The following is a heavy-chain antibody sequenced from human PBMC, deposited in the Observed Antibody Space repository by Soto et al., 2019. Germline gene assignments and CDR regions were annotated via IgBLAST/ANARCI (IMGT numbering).Heavy chain of an antibody. Sequence: SETLSLTCAVYGGSFSGYYWSWIRQPPGKGLEWIGEINHSGSTNYNPSHKSRVTISVDKSKNHFSRKLSSVTAADAAVYYCARGQIVVVITTDWGSKGWSHCDIWGQGTMVTVSS. CDR2: INHSGST. CDR3: ARGQIVVVITTDWGSKGWSHCDI. CDR1: GGSFSGYY. V-gene: IGHV4-34*01. D-gene: IGHD3-22*01. J-gene: IGHJ3*02.